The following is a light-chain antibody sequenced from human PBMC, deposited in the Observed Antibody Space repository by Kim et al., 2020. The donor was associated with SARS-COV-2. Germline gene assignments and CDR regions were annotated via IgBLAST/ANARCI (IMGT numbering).Light chain of an antibody. CDR3: QQYDNFRLT. Sequence: DIQMTQSPSSLSASVGDRVTITCQSNQDIGNYLNWYQQRQGEAPKILIYDTITFQRGVPYRFSGSVSGTDFSFTISRLQPEDFATYFCQQYDNFRLTFGGGTKVDIK. V-gene: IGKV1-33*01. CDR2: DTI. J-gene: IGKJ4*01. CDR1: QDIGNY.